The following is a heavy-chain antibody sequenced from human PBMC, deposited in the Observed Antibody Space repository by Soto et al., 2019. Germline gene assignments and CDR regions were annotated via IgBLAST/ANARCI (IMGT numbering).Heavy chain of an antibody. Sequence: SETLSLTCAVSGCSITSDDNWWSWVRQPPGKGLEWIGEIYHSGSTNYNPSLNSRVTISVDTSKNQFSLKLSSVTAADTAVYYCARVGEDDFWSGYYYDMDAWGQGTPVTVSS. J-gene: IGHJ6*02. CDR1: GCSITSDDNW. V-gene: IGHV4-4*02. CDR2: IYHSGST. CDR3: ARVGEDDFWSGYYYDMDA. D-gene: IGHD3-3*01.